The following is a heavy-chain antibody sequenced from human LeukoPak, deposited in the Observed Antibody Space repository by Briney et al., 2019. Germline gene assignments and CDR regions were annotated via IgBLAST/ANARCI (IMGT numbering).Heavy chain of an antibody. Sequence: PSETLSLTCTVSGGSISSSSYYWGWIRQPPGKGLEWIGSIYYSGSTYYNPSLKSRVTISVDTSKNQFSLKLSSVTAADTAVYYCASPYYDSSGPDAFDIWGQGTMVTVSS. J-gene: IGHJ3*02. CDR1: GGSISSSSYY. V-gene: IGHV4-39*07. CDR3: ASPYYDSSGPDAFDI. D-gene: IGHD3-22*01. CDR2: IYYSGST.